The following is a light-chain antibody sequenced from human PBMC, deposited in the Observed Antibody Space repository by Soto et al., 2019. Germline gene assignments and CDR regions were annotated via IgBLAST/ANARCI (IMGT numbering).Light chain of an antibody. V-gene: IGKV3-15*01. CDR3: QPYNNWPLT. J-gene: IGKJ4*01. CDR1: QGIGDT. CDR2: DTS. Sequence: IELPQSPATRSLSPGTRATLSCRASQGIGDTLAWYQHKPGQTPSLLTYDTSTRATGVPTRSSGRRSGEKFTLTINSLQSEDFAVYYCQPYNNWPLTLGGGTKV.